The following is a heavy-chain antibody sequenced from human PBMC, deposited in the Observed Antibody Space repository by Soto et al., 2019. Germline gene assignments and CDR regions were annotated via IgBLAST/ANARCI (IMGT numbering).Heavy chain of an antibody. J-gene: IGHJ3*02. CDR3: ARDAKDIVLMVYAAGDAFDI. Sequence: EVQLVESGGGLAKPGGSLRLSCAASGFTFSSYSMNWVRQAPGKGLEWVSSISSSSSYIYYADSVKGRFTISRDNAKNSLYLQMNSLRAEDTAVYYCARDAKDIVLMVYAAGDAFDIWGQGTMVTVSS. V-gene: IGHV3-21*01. CDR2: ISSSSSYI. CDR1: GFTFSSYS. D-gene: IGHD2-8*01.